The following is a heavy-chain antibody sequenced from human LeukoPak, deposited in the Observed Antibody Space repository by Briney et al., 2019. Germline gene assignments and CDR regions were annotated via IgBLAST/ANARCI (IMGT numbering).Heavy chain of an antibody. CDR1: GGSISSGGYY. CDR2: INHSGST. CDR3: ASRGYCSGGSCYYFDY. Sequence: SETLSLTCTVSGGSISSGGYYWSWIRQPPGKGLEWIGEINHSGSTNYNPSLKSRVTISVDTSKNQFSLKLSSVTAADTAVYYCASRGYCSGGSCYYFDYWGQGTLVTVSS. D-gene: IGHD2-15*01. J-gene: IGHJ4*02. V-gene: IGHV4-39*07.